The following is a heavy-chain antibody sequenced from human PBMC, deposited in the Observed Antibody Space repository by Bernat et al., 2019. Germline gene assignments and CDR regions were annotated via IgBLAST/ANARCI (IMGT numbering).Heavy chain of an antibody. CDR2: IYYSGST. CDR1: GGSISSGGYS. J-gene: IGHJ4*02. V-gene: IGHV4-31*03. CDR3: ARVGDILAAGIFDY. D-gene: IGHD3-9*01. Sequence: QVQLQESGPGLVKPSQTLSLTCTVSGGSISSGGYSWSWIRQHPGKGLEWIGYIYYSGSTYYNPSLKSRVTISVDTSKNQFSLKLSSVTAADTAVYYCARVGDILAAGIFDYWGQGTLVTVSS.